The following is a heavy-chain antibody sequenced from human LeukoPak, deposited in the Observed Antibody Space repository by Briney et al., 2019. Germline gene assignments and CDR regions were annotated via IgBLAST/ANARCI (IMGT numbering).Heavy chain of an antibody. J-gene: IGHJ4*02. CDR3: ARDFDY. V-gene: IGHV4-34*01. Sequence: RASETLSLTCAVYGGSFSGYYWSWIRQPPGKGLEWIGEINHSGSTNYNPSLKSRVTISVDTSKNQFSLQLNSVTPEDTAMYYCARDFDYWGQGTLVTVSS. CDR1: GGSFSGYY. CDR2: INHSGST.